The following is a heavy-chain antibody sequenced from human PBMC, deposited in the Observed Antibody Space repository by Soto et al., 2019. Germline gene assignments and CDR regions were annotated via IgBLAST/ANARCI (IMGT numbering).Heavy chain of an antibody. CDR2: IYSGGST. Sequence: GGSLRLSCAASGFSVSSNYMTWVRQAPGKGLEWVSVIYSGGSTYYAASVKGRFTISRDNSKNTLHLQMNSLRVEDTAVYYCTRAGTRPYYYYGMDVWGRGTTVTVSS. V-gene: IGHV3-53*01. D-gene: IGHD1-1*01. J-gene: IGHJ6*02. CDR1: GFSVSSNY. CDR3: TRAGTRPYYYYGMDV.